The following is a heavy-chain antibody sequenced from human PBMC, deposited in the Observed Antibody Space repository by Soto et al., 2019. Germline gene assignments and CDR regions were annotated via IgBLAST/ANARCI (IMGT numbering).Heavy chain of an antibody. D-gene: IGHD7-27*01. CDR3: AKNWNWGSLVH. CDR1: GDSISTDY. CDR2: IYYGGST. V-gene: IGHV4-59*08. Sequence: QVHLQESGPGLVKPSETLSLTCTVSGDSISTDYWSWIRQSPGKGLEWIGFIYYGGSTNYNPSLKXRXTXPXYTPKNQFSLTLSSVTAADTAVYYCAKNWNWGSLVHWGQGTLVTVSS. J-gene: IGHJ4*02.